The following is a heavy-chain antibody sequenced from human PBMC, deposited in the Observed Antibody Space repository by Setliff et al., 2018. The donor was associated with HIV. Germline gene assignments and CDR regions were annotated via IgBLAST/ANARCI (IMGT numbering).Heavy chain of an antibody. J-gene: IGHJ4*02. CDR2: LNPNGGST. CDR1: GYAFTYYY. V-gene: IGHV1-46*01. Sequence: ASVKVSCKTSGYAFTYYYIHWVRQAPGQGLEWLGTLNPNGGSTTYAQKFQGRVTMTRDTSTSTVYMELRSLRSEDTAVYYCARVQTVIPPSFDHWGQGSLVTVSS. CDR3: ARVQTVIPPSFDH. D-gene: IGHD3-16*02.